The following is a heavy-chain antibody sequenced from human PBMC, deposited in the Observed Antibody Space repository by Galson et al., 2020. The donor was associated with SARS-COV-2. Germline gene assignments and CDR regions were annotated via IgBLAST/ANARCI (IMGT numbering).Heavy chain of an antibody. D-gene: IGHD2-15*01. Sequence: GGSLRLSCAASGFTFSIHGMTWVRQAPGKGLEWVSSITNNGGSTYYTDSVRGRFTISRDNSNNTLYLQMNSLRAEDTALYFCAKGFCSCLGCTRYYYYDWDGCVQVTTGSVAS. J-gene: IGHJ6*02. CDR3: AKGFCSCLGCTRYYYYDWDG. CDR1: GFTFSIHG. V-gene: IGHV3-23*01. CDR2: ITNNGGST.